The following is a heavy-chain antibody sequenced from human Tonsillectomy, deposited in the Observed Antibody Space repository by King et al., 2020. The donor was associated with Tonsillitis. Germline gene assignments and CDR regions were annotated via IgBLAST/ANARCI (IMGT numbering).Heavy chain of an antibody. CDR3: ARGRATADALDY. Sequence: VQLVESGGGVVQPGRSLRLSCAGSGFTLSSYAMHWVRQAPGKGLEWVAVISFDGRNKHHADSVKGRFTISRDNSKNTLYVQMNNLRTEDTAIYCCARGRATADALDYWGQGILVTVSS. V-gene: IGHV3-30*04. CDR2: ISFDGRNK. J-gene: IGHJ4*02. CDR1: GFTLSSYA. D-gene: IGHD6-13*01.